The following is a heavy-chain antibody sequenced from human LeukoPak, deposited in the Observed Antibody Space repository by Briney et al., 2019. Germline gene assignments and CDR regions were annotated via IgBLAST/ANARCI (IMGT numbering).Heavy chain of an antibody. D-gene: IGHD2-21*02. J-gene: IGHJ4*01. CDR1: GFTFSSYW. CDR2: IKEDGSEK. CDR3: ASQFWWTAVTATALDY. Sequence: GGSLRLSCAASGFTFSSYWMSWVRQAPRKGLEWLANIKEDGSEKYYVDSVKGRFTISRDNAKNSLYLQMNSLRPEDTAVYYCASQFWWTAVTATALDYWGHGTLVTVSS. V-gene: IGHV3-7*03.